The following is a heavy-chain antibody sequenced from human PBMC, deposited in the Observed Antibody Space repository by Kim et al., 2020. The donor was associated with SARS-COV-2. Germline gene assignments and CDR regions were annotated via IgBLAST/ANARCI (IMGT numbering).Heavy chain of an antibody. Sequence: GGSLRLSCAGSGFPFSDYYMSWIRQAPGKGLEWISYISSDAITIYYADSVKGRFTVSRDNANNSLYLQMNNLRAEDTAVYYCARDLHRDTHWFDPWGQGTLVTVSS. CDR1: GFPFSDYY. CDR3: ARDLHRDTHWFDP. CDR2: ISSDAITI. D-gene: IGHD2-2*02. J-gene: IGHJ5*02. V-gene: IGHV3-11*01.